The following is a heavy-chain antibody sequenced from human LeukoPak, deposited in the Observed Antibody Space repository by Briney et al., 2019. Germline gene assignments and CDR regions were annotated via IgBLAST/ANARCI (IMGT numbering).Heavy chain of an antibody. CDR2: IYYSGST. V-gene: IGHV4-39*07. CDR1: GGSISSSSYY. J-gene: IGHJ4*02. CDR3: ARSPILTGYHKVPLPFDY. D-gene: IGHD3-9*01. Sequence: SETLSLTCTVSGGSISSSSYYWGWIRQPPGKGLEWIGSIYYSGSTYYNPSLKSRVTISVDTSKNQFSLKLSSVTAADTAVYYCARSPILTGYHKVPLPFDYWGQGTLVTVSS.